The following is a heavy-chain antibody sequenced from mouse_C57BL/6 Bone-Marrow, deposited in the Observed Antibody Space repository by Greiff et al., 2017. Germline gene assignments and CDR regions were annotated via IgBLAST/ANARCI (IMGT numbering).Heavy chain of an antibody. Sequence: QVQLQQPGAELVKPGASVKLSCKASGYTFTSYWMHWVKQRPGQGLEWIGMIHPNSSSTNYNEKFKSKATLTVDKSSSTAYMQISSLASEESAVYYCARGGKLGRWFADWGQGTLVTVSA. CDR3: ARGGKLGRWFAD. CDR2: IHPNSSST. CDR1: GYTFTSYW. J-gene: IGHJ3*01. V-gene: IGHV1-64*01. D-gene: IGHD4-1*01.